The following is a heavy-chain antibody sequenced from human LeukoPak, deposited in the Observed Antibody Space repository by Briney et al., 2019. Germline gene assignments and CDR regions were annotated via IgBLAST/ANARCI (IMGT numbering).Heavy chain of an antibody. CDR2: ISGSGEST. V-gene: IGHV3-23*01. CDR3: AKRGDSGACNDY. CDR1: GFTFSSYS. J-gene: IGHJ4*02. Sequence: GGSLRLSCAASGFTFSSYSMRWVRQAPGKGLEWVSGISGSGESTYYADSVKGRFTIFRDNPKNTLYLQMNSLRAEDTALYYCAKRGDSGACNDYWGQGTLVTVSS. D-gene: IGHD2-21*01.